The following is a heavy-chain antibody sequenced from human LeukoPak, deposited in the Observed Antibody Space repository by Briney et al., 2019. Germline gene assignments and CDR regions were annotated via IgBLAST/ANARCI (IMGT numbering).Heavy chain of an antibody. J-gene: IGHJ4*02. Sequence: SETLSLTCTVSGGSISSHFWSWIRQPPGKGLEWIGYIHYSGSTNYNPSLKSRVTISVDTSKNQFSLRLSSVTAADTAVYYCARYYDSSGYYHYYYFDYWGQGTLVTVSS. D-gene: IGHD3-22*01. CDR3: ARYYDSSGYYHYYYFDY. V-gene: IGHV4-59*11. CDR2: IHYSGST. CDR1: GGSISSHF.